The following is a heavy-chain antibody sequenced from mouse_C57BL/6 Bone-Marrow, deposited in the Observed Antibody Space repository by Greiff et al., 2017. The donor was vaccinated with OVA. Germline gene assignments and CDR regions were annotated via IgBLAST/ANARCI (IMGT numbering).Heavy chain of an antibody. CDR3: ARSHYGKDY. CDR2: IDPSDSYT. CDR1: GYTFTSYW. J-gene: IGHJ2*01. D-gene: IGHD1-1*01. Sequence: QVQLQQPGAELVKPGASVKLSCKASGYTFTSYWMQWVKQRPGQGLEWIGEIDPSDSYTNYNQKFKGKATLTVDTSSSTAYMQLSSLTSEDSAVYYCARSHYGKDYWGQGTTLTVSS. V-gene: IGHV1-50*01.